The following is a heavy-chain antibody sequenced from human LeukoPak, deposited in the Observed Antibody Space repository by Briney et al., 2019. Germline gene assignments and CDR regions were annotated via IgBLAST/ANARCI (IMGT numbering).Heavy chain of an antibody. Sequence: GGSLRLSCAASGFTLSSYAMIWVRQAPGKGLEWVSAISGSGGSTYYADSVKGRFTVSRDNSKNTLYLQMESLRVEDTAVYYCQARHGYWGHGTLVTVSS. CDR2: ISGSGGST. CDR1: GFTLSSYA. D-gene: IGHD6-6*01. V-gene: IGHV3-23*01. J-gene: IGHJ4*01. CDR3: QARHGY.